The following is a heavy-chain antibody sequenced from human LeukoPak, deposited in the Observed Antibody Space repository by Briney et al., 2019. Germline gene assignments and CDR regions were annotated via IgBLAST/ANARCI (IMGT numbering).Heavy chain of an antibody. Sequence: SETLSLTCTVSGGSISSSSYYWGWIRQPPGKGLEWIGSIYYSGSTYYNPSLKSRVTISVDTSKNQFSLKLSSVTAADTAVYYCARHETTVPYLDYWGQGTLVTVSS. CDR1: GGSISSSSYY. V-gene: IGHV4-39*01. CDR3: ARHETTVPYLDY. D-gene: IGHD4-17*01. J-gene: IGHJ4*02. CDR2: IYYSGST.